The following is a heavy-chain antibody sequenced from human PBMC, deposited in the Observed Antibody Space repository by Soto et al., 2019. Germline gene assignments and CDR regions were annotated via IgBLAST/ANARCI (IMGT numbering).Heavy chain of an antibody. CDR2: ISSSSSYI. V-gene: IGHV3-21*01. CDR1: GFTFSSYS. D-gene: IGHD6-19*01. Sequence: GGSLRLSCAASGFTFSSYSMNWVRQAPGKGLEWVSSISSSSSYIYYADSVKGRFTISRDNAKNSLYLQMNSLRAEDTAVYYCAREGYSRGWTERYYYYGMDILGQGTTVTVSS. J-gene: IGHJ6*02. CDR3: AREGYSRGWTERYYYYGMDI.